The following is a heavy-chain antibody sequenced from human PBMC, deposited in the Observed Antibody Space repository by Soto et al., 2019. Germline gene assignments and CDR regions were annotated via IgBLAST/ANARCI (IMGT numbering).Heavy chain of an antibody. CDR1: GDSLSSTSAA. CDR2: TYYRSPWYS. V-gene: IGHV6-1*01. D-gene: IGHD6-19*01. J-gene: IGHJ4*02. Sequence: PSQTLSLTRSISGDSLSSTSAAWSCIRQSRSRGLELLGRTYYRSPWYSAYAVSVKRRLTINPNTSKTQFSMQLTPLTPEDMTVNDCARGSYYSVWVWGQGTLVTVSS. CDR3: ARGSYYSVWV.